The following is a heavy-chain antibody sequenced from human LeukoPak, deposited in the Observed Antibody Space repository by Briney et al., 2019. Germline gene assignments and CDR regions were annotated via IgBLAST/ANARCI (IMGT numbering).Heavy chain of an antibody. CDR2: IYHSGST. V-gene: IGHV4-30-2*01. J-gene: IGHJ3*02. CDR1: GGSISSGGYS. Sequence: PSETLSLTCRVSGGSISSGGYSWSWIRQPPGKGLEWIGYIYHSGSTYYNPSLKSRVTISVDRSKNQFSLKLSSVTAADTAVYYCARTSIAARRANAFDIRAKGQWSPSLQ. D-gene: IGHD6-6*01. CDR3: ARTSIAARRANAFDI.